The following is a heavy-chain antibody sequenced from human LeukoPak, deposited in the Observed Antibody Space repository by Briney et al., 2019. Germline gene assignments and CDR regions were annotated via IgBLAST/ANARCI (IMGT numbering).Heavy chain of an antibody. Sequence: GGSLRLSCAASEFTFSSYSMNWVRQAPGKGLEWVSYISSSSSTIYYTDSVKGRFTISRDNAKNSLYLQMNSLRAEDTALYYCAKEKDIVVVVAATRHYYYYMDVWGKGTTVTVSS. CDR1: EFTFSSYS. CDR3: AKEKDIVVVVAATRHYYYYMDV. V-gene: IGHV3-48*01. D-gene: IGHD2-15*01. J-gene: IGHJ6*03. CDR2: ISSSSSTI.